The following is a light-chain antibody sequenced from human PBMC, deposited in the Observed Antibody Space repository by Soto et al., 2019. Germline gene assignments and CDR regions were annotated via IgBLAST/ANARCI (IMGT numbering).Light chain of an antibody. CDR1: QSVSSS. Sequence: EVVMTQSPATLSVFPGERVTLSCRASQSVSSSLAWYQQKPGQAPRLLIYSASTRATGIPARFSGSGSGTEFTLTISSLKSEGFAVYYCQQYIKGYTFGQGTKLEIK. J-gene: IGKJ2*01. CDR3: QQYIKGYT. CDR2: SAS. V-gene: IGKV3-15*01.